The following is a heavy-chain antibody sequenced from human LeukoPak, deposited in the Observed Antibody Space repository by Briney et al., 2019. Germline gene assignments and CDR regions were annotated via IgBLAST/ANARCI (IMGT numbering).Heavy chain of an antibody. CDR3: ARDNVRGYYYYGMDV. CDR2: IYYSGST. D-gene: IGHD3-10*02. V-gene: IGHV4-39*07. Sequence: PSETLSLTCTVSGGSISSSSYYWGWIRQPPGKGLEWIGSIYYSGSTYYNPSLKSRVTISVDTSKNQFSLKLSSVTAADTAVYYCARDNVRGYYYYGMDVWGQGTTVTVSS. J-gene: IGHJ6*02. CDR1: GGSISSSSYY.